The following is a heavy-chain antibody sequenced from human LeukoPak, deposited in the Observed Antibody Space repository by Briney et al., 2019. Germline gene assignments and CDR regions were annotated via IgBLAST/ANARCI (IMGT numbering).Heavy chain of an antibody. J-gene: IGHJ4*02. CDR2: ISYDGSNK. Sequence: GGSLRLSCAASGFTFSSYAMHWVRQAPGKGLEWVAVISYDGSNKYYADSVKGRFTISRDNSKNTLYLQMNSQRAEDTAVYYCARSSEGYTALSENYFDYWGQGTLVTVSS. CDR1: GFTFSSYA. CDR3: ARSSEGYTALSENYFDY. V-gene: IGHV3-30-3*01. D-gene: IGHD5-18*01.